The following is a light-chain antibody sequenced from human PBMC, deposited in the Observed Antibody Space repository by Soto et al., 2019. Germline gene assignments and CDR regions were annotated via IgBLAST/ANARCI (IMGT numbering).Light chain of an antibody. V-gene: IGLV1-36*01. CDR1: NSNIGSNA. Sequence: QSVLTQSPSVSGAPRQSVNISFSGNNSNIGSNAVHWYQQLPGKAPKLLMYYNDMLPSGVSDRFSGSKSGTSASLAISGLQSEDEGDYYCATWDDRLTAWVFGGGTKVTVL. J-gene: IGLJ3*02. CDR3: ATWDDRLTAWV. CDR2: YND.